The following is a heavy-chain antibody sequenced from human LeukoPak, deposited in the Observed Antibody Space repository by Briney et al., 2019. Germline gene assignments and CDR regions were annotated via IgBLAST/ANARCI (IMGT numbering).Heavy chain of an antibody. CDR3: ARKKYSGSYSADY. D-gene: IGHD1-26*01. CDR1: GFTFSSYA. CDR2: ISYDGSNK. V-gene: IGHV3-30-3*01. Sequence: PGRSLRLSCAASGFTFSSYAMHWVRQAPGKGLEWVAVISYDGSNKYYADSVKGRFTISRDNSKNTLYLQMNSLRAEDTAVYYCARKKYSGSYSADYWGQGTLVTVSS. J-gene: IGHJ4*02.